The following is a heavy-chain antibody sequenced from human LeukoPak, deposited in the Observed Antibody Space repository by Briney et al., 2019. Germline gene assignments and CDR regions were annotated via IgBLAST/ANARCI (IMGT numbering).Heavy chain of an antibody. Sequence: ASVKVSCKASGYTFTGYYMHWVRQAPGQGLEWMGWINPNSGGTNYAQKFQGRVTMTRGTSISTAYMELSRLRSDDTAVYYCARADYYDSSGYYNWGQGTLVTVSS. V-gene: IGHV1-2*02. CDR2: INPNSGGT. J-gene: IGHJ4*02. CDR1: GYTFTGYY. CDR3: ARADYYDSSGYYN. D-gene: IGHD3-22*01.